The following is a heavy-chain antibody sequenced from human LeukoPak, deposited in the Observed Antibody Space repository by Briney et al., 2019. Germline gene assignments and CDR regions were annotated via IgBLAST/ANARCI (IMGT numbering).Heavy chain of an antibody. CDR1: GYSFTSYW. CDR3: ARQDGDYVPPQNWFDP. V-gene: IGHV5-51*01. Sequence: GESLKISCKGSGYSFTSYWIGWVRQMPGKGLEWMGIIYPGDSDTRYSPSFQGQVTTSADKSISTAYLQWSSLKASDTAMYYCARQDGDYVPPQNWFDPWGQGTLVTVSS. J-gene: IGHJ5*02. CDR2: IYPGDSDT. D-gene: IGHD4-17*01.